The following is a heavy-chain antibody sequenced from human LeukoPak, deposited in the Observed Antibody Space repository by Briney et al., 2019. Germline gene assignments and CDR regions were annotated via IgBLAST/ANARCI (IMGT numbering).Heavy chain of an antibody. Sequence: PSETLSLTCTVSGGSIRSYYWSWIRQPAGKGLEWIGRIYTSGSTNYNPSLKSRVTMSVDTSKNQFSLKLSSVTAADTAVYYCARRAVVAAAGVWYFDLWGRGTLVTVSS. CDR2: IYTSGST. CDR1: GGSIRSYY. CDR3: ARRAVVAAAGVWYFDL. D-gene: IGHD6-13*01. V-gene: IGHV4-4*07. J-gene: IGHJ2*01.